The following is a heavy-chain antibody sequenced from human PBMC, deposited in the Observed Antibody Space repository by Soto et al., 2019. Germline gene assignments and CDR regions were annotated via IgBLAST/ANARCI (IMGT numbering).Heavy chain of an antibody. J-gene: IGHJ5*02. Sequence: QAQLVESGGGVVQPGRSLRLSCAASGFTFNGYGMHWVRQAPGKGLEWVAVIWYDGRKTYYADSVKGRFTASRDNSKDILYLQMNDLRVEDTAVYYSARGHEGEYQPRWFDPWGQGTLVTVSS. CDR2: IWYDGRKT. V-gene: IGHV3-33*01. CDR3: ARGHEGEYQPRWFDP. CDR1: GFTFNGYG. D-gene: IGHD2-2*01.